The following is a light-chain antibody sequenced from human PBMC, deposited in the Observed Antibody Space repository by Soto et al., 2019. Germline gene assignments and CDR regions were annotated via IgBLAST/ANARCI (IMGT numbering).Light chain of an antibody. Sequence: QSALTQPASVSGSPGQSITISCTGTSSDVGGYNYVSWYQQHPGKAPKLIIYDVNNRPSGVSNRFSGSKSGNTASLTISGLLAEDEAEYYCSSYTSSSTYVIFGGGTKLTVL. CDR2: DVN. CDR3: SSYTSSSTYVI. V-gene: IGLV2-14*01. J-gene: IGLJ2*01. CDR1: SSDVGGYNY.